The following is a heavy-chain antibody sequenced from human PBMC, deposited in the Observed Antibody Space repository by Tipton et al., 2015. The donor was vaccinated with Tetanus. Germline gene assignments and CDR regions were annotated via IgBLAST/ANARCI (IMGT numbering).Heavy chain of an antibody. Sequence: GSLRLSCSGSGFTFSSYTFHWVRQAPGKGLDWVSAISSSSSYIYYADSVKGRFTIFRDNAKNSLFLEMNTLRADDTAVYYCVSGAGLDYWGQGTLMTVSS. CDR2: ISSSSSYI. CDR1: GFTFSSYT. J-gene: IGHJ4*02. V-gene: IGHV3-21*01. CDR3: VSGAGLDY.